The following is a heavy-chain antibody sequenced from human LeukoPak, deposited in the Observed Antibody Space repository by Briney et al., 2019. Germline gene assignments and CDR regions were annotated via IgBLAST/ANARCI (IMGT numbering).Heavy chain of an antibody. CDR2: ISWNSDTI. CDR3: AKGRNYYGSGTFAEYFQH. V-gene: IGHV3-9*01. J-gene: IGHJ1*01. D-gene: IGHD3-10*01. Sequence: GGSLRLSCAASGFTFSSASMSWVRQAPGKGLEWVSGISWNSDTIGYADSVKGRFTISRDNAKNSLYLQMNSLRSEDTALYYCAKGRNYYGSGTFAEYFQHWGQGTLVTVSS. CDR1: GFTFSSAS.